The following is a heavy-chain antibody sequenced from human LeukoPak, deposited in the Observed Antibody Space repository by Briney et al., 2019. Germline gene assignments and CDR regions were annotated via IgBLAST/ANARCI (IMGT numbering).Heavy chain of an antibody. V-gene: IGHV4-39*01. J-gene: IGHJ3*02. CDR3: ARQGITMVRGVTERRGAFDI. CDR1: GGSISSSSYY. Sequence: SETLSLTCTVSGGSISSSSYYWGWIRQPPGKGLEWIGSIYYSGSTYYNPSLKSRVTISADTSKNQFSLKLSSVTAADTAVYYCARQGITMVRGVTERRGAFDIWGQGTMVTVSS. D-gene: IGHD3-10*01. CDR2: IYYSGST.